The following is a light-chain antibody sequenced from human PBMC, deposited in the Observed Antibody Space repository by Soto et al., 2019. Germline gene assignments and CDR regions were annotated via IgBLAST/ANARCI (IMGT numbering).Light chain of an antibody. J-gene: IGLJ3*02. V-gene: IGLV1-40*01. CDR1: SSNIEAGYD. CDR3: QSYDISLTTWV. Sequence: QSVLTQPPSVSGAPRQRVTISCTGSSSNIEAGYDVHWYQQLPGTAPKLLIYGNSNRPSGVPDRFSGSKSGASASLAITGLQAEDEADYYCQSYDISLTTWVFGGGTQLTVL. CDR2: GNS.